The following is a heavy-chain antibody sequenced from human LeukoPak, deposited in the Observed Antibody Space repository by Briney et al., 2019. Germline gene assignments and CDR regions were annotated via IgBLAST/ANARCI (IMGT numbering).Heavy chain of an antibody. CDR3: AREFPRSITIFGHSYYYHGMDV. CDR2: IWYDGSNK. Sequence: QPGRSLRLSCAASGFTFSSYGMHWVRQAPGKGLEWVAVIWYDGSNKYYADSVKGRFTISRDNSKNTLYLQMNSLRAEDTAVYYCAREFPRSITIFGHSYYYHGMDVWGQGTTVTVSS. V-gene: IGHV3-33*01. CDR1: GFTFSSYG. D-gene: IGHD3-3*01. J-gene: IGHJ6*02.